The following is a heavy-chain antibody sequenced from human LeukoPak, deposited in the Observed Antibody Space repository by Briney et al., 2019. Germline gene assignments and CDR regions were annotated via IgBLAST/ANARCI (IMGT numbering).Heavy chain of an antibody. CDR3: ARAVSGRFDY. Sequence: SETLSLTCTVSGGSMSPYHRGWVRQPPGKGLEWTGYIYYSGSTNYNPSLSSRVTISVDTSKNQFSLRLSSVTAADTAIYYCARAVSGRFDYWGQGTLVTVSS. V-gene: IGHV4-59*08. J-gene: IGHJ4*02. D-gene: IGHD6-19*01. CDR1: GGSMSPYH. CDR2: IYYSGST.